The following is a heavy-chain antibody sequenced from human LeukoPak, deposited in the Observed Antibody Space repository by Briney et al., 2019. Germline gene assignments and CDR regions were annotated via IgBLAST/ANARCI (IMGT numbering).Heavy chain of an antibody. CDR2: IRYDGSNK. Sequence: GGSLRLSCAASGFTFSSYGMHWVRQAPGKGLEWVAFIRYDGSNKYYADSVKGRFTISRDNSKNTLYLQMNSLRAEDTAVYYCANFRINYDFWSGYNPWGQGTLVTVSS. CDR1: GFTFSSYG. V-gene: IGHV3-30*02. D-gene: IGHD3-3*01. J-gene: IGHJ5*02. CDR3: ANFRINYDFWSGYNP.